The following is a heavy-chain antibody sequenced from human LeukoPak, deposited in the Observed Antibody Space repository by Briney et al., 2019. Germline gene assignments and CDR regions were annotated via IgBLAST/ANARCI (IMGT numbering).Heavy chain of an antibody. CDR1: GGTFSSYA. J-gene: IGHJ4*02. V-gene: IGHV1-69*13. CDR2: IIPIFGTA. D-gene: IGHD3-22*01. Sequence: SVKVSCKASGGTFSSYAISWVRQAPGQGLEWMGGIIPIFGTANYAQKFQGRVTITADESTSTAYMELSSPRSEDTAVYYCARLYYYDSSGYDDDYWGQGTLVTVSS. CDR3: ARLYYYDSSGYDDDY.